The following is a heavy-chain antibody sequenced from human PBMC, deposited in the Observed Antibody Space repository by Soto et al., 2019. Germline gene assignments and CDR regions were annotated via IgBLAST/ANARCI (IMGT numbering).Heavy chain of an antibody. CDR3: VRGGHGSGSYLGSS. Sequence: PGGSLRLSCVASGFTFTTYWMSWVRQLPGKGLEWVSNIRQDGGAQYYVDSVKGRFTTSRENAKNSVYLQMDSMRVEDTAVYYCVRGGHGSGSYLGSSWGQGILVTVSS. CDR2: IRQDGGAQ. V-gene: IGHV3-7*03. J-gene: IGHJ5*02. CDR1: GFTFTTYW. D-gene: IGHD3-10*01.